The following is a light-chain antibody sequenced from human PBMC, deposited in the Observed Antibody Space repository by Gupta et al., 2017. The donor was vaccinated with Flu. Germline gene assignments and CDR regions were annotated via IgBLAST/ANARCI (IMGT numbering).Light chain of an antibody. CDR2: EVN. Sequence: QSALTQPASVSRSPGQPITISCTGTSSDIGSYDLVSWYQQHPGKAPRLIISEVNNRPSGVSNRFSGSKSGNTASLTISGLQSEDEADYYCSSYTRRSTPMIFGGGTKLTVL. J-gene: IGLJ2*01. CDR3: SSYTRRSTPMI. V-gene: IGLV2-14*02. CDR1: SSDIGSYDL.